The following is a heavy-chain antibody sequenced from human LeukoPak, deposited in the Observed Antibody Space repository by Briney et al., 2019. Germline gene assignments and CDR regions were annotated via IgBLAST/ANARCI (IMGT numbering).Heavy chain of an antibody. CDR2: IYTSGST. D-gene: IGHD4-11*01. CDR3: ARLYYSPRGYFDH. J-gene: IGHJ4*02. Sequence: SETLSLTCTVSGGSISSYYWSWIRQPPGKGLEWIGYIYTSGSTNYNPSLKSRVTISVDTSKNQFSLKLSSVTAADTAVYYCARLYYSPRGYFDHWGQGTLVTVSS. V-gene: IGHV4-4*09. CDR1: GGSISSYY.